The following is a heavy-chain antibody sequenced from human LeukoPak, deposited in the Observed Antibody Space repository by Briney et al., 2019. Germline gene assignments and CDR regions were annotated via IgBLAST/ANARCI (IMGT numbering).Heavy chain of an antibody. Sequence: SGTLSLPFTGSGASISSNYWSWRRQPPGRRPEGIGYIYSSGTTKYNPPLQSRVTISIDTSKNQFSLNLTSMTAADTAVYFCARLLPSRPVYYFDYWGQGTLVTVSS. CDR2: IYSSGTT. CDR3: ARLLPSRPVYYFDY. V-gene: IGHV4-4*09. D-gene: IGHD6-6*01. CDR1: GASISSNY. J-gene: IGHJ4*02.